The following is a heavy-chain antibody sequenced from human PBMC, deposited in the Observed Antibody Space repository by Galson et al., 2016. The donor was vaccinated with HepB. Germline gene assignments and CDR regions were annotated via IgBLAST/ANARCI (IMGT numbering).Heavy chain of an antibody. J-gene: IGHJ4*02. V-gene: IGHV5-51*01. CDR2: IYPGDSDI. CDR3: ARRPDIVSNDYFDY. CDR1: GYTFSNYW. D-gene: IGHD5/OR15-5a*01. Sequence: QSGAEVKEPGESLKISCKVSGYTFSNYWISWVRQMPGKGLEWMGDIYPGDSDIRYSPSFQGHVIMSVDKSINTAYLQWTSLKASDTAIYYCARRPDIVSNDYFDYWGQGTLVTVSS.